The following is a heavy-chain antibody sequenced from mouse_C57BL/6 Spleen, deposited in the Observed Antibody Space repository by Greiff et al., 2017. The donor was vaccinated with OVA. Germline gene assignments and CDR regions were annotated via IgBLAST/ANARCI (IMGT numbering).Heavy chain of an antibody. J-gene: IGHJ3*01. V-gene: IGHV1-81*01. CDR1: GYTFTSYG. CDR2: IYPRSGNT. Sequence: QVHVKQSGAELARPGASVKLSCKASGYTFTSYGISWVKQRTGQGLEWIGEIYPRSGNTYYNEKFKGKATLTADKSSSTAYMELRSLTSEDSAVYFCAREDYYGSSYEAYWGQGTLVTVSA. CDR3: AREDYYGSSYEAY. D-gene: IGHD1-1*01.